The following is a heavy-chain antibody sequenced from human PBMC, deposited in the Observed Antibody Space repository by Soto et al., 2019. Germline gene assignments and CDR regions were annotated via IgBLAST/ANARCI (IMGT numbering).Heavy chain of an antibody. Sequence: PSETLSLTCTVSGGSINNYYWTWIRQSPGEGLEWIGYIYNSGSTNYNPSLKGRLTISVDTSKNQFSLELRSVTAADTAVYFCARDRGSGSSYPYYYYAMDVWGQGTTVTVSS. CDR2: IYNSGST. D-gene: IGHD3-10*01. CDR1: GGSINNYY. V-gene: IGHV4-59*01. J-gene: IGHJ6*02. CDR3: ARDRGSGSSYPYYYYAMDV.